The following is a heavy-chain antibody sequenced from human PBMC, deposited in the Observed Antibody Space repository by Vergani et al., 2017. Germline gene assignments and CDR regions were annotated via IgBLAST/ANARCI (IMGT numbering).Heavy chain of an antibody. D-gene: IGHD3-22*01. CDR1: GYTFTSYG. CDR2: ISAYNGNT. V-gene: IGHV1-18*01. J-gene: IGHJ4*02. CDR3: ARDSNYYESRAGGAN. Sequence: QVQLVQSGAEVKKPGASVPVSCKASGYTFTSYGISWVRQAPGPGLEWMGWISAYNGNTNYAQKLQGGVTMTPDTSTSTAYMELRSLRSDDTAVYYCARDSNYYESRAGGANWGQGTLVTVSS.